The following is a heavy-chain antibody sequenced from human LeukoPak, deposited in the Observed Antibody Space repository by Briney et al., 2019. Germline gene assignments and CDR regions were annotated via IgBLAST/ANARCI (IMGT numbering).Heavy chain of an antibody. CDR1: GFTFSRYA. Sequence: PGRSLRLSCAASGFTFSRYATHWVRQAPGKGLEWVAVISYDGSKKDYADSVKGRFTISRDNSKNTLYLQMNSLRPEDTAVYYCAKAGYGGGSRTTYGDYWGQGTLVTVSS. V-gene: IGHV3-30*18. CDR3: AKAGYGGGSRTTYGDY. J-gene: IGHJ4*02. CDR2: ISYDGSKK. D-gene: IGHD6-19*01.